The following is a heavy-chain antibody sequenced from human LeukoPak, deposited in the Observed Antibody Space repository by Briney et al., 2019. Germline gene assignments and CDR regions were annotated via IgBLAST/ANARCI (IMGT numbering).Heavy chain of an antibody. J-gene: IGHJ4*02. V-gene: IGHV3-53*01. Sequence: GGSLRLSCAASGFSVSSDYMTWVRQAPGKGLEWVSVIYSGGSTYYADSVKGRFTISRDNSKNTLYLQMNNVRVGDTAVYFCARYHTALNYWGQGTLVTASS. CDR1: GFSVSSDY. CDR3: ARYHTALNY. CDR2: IYSGGST. D-gene: IGHD5-18*01.